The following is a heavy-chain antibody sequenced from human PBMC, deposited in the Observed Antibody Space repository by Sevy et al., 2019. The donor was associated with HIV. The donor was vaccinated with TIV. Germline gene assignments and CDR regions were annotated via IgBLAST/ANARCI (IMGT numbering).Heavy chain of an antibody. CDR2: IYHSGST. D-gene: IGHD3-9*01. CDR1: GGSISSSNW. V-gene: IGHV4-4*02. Sequence: SETLSLTCAVSGGSISSSNWWSWVRQPPGKGLEWIGEIYHSGSTNYNPSLKSRVTISVDKSKNQFSLKLGSVTAADTAVYYCAREPEYYDILTGYYRGYYFDYWGQGTLVTVSS. CDR3: AREPEYYDILTGYYRGYYFDY. J-gene: IGHJ4*02.